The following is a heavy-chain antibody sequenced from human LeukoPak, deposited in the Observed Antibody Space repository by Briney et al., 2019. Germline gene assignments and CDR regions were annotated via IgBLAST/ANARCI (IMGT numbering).Heavy chain of an antibody. Sequence: GGSLRLSCAACGFTFSSYDMHWVRQATGKGLEWVSAIGTAGDTYYPGSVKGQFTISRENAKNSLYLQMNSLRAEDTAVYYCAKTADIVVVPAAPSHAFDIWGQGTMVTVSS. D-gene: IGHD2-2*01. CDR3: AKTADIVVVPAAPSHAFDI. V-gene: IGHV3-13*03. CDR2: IGTAGDT. J-gene: IGHJ3*02. CDR1: GFTFSSYD.